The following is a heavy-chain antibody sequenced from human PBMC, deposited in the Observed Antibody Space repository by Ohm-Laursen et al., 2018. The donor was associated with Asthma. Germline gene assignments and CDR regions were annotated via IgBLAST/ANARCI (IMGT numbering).Heavy chain of an antibody. J-gene: IGHJ4*02. D-gene: IGHD3-3*01. CDR1: GFTFSDYF. CDR3: ARDVMEWYLPAFDF. CDR2: IFPDGRHT. Sequence: SLRLSCAASGFTFSDYFMHWVRQRPGGGLDWISHIFPDGRHTNYADSVNGRFTVSRDDSKNTLYLQMNSLRPDDTAVYYCARDVMEWYLPAFDFWGQGTLVTVSS. V-gene: IGHV3-74*01.